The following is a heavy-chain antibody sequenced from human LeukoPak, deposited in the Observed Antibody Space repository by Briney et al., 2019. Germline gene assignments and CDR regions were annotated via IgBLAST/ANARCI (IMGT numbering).Heavy chain of an antibody. J-gene: IGHJ5*02. CDR3: ARGGYYYGSGSYPRYNWFDP. V-gene: IGHV4-30-2*01. CDR2: IYHSGST. CDR1: GGSISSGGYS. D-gene: IGHD3-10*01. Sequence: SSQTLSLTCAVSGGSISSGGYSRSWIRQPPGKGLEWIGYIYHSGSTYYNPSLKSRVTISVDRSKNQFSLKLSSVTAADTAVYYCARGGYYYGSGSYPRYNWFDPWGQGTLVTVSS.